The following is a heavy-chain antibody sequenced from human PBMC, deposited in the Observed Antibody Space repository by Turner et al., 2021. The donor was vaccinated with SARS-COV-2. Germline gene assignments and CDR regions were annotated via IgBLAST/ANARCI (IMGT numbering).Heavy chain of an antibody. CDR2: IDHTGEKV. D-gene: IGHD2-21*01. CDR1: GFTFSLSA. CDR3: ARQVAYGGDVD. V-gene: IGHV3-23*01. J-gene: IGHJ4*02. Sequence: EVRLLESGGALAQPGGSMRLSCAATGFTFSLSAMTWFRQTPGKGLQWFSSIDHTGEKVYYADFVKGRFTISRDNSKNTLFLQMGSLGADDSALYYCARQVAYGGDVDWAQGALVTVSS.